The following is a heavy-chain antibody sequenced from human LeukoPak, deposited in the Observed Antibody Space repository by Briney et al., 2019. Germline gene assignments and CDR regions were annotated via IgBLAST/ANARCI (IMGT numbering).Heavy chain of an antibody. CDR3: ARVSEYYYYGMDV. CDR2: IYHSGST. Sequence: TSETLSLTCAVSGGSISSGGYSWSWIRQPPGKGLEWIGYIYHSGSTYYNPSLKGRVTISVDRSKNQFSLKLSSVTAADTAVYYCARVSEYYYYGMDVWGQGTTVTVSS. V-gene: IGHV4-30-2*01. J-gene: IGHJ6*02. CDR1: GGSISSGGYS.